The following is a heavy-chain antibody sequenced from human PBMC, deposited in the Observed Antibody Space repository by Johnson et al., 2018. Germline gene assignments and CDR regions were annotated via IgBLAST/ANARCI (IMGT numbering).Heavy chain of an antibody. V-gene: IGHV3-49*03. CDR1: GFTFGDYP. D-gene: IGHD2/OR15-2a*01. CDR2: IRSKGYGGTT. J-gene: IGHJ3*02. CDR3: TRGVLGFLLRGGPGDGFDS. Sequence: EVQLVESGGGLVQPGRSLRLSCTTSGFTFGDYPMSWFRQAPGKGLVWVGFIRSKGYGGTTEYAASVKGRFTILRDDSKNTAFLQMKSLKTEDTAVYYGTRGVLGFLLRGGPGDGFDSWGQGTMVTVSS.